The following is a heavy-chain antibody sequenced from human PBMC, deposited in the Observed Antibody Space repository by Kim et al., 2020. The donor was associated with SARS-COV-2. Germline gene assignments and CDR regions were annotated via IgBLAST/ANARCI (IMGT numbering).Heavy chain of an antibody. V-gene: IGHV3-21*01. CDR2: ISSSSSYI. J-gene: IGHJ3*02. D-gene: IGHD6-13*01. Sequence: GGSLRLSCAASGFTFSSYSMNWVRQAPGKGLEWVSSISSSSSYIYYADSVKGRFTISRDNAKNSLYLQMNSLRAEDTAVYYCARDDWQQLAFDIWGHGTMASASS. CDR1: GFTFSSYS. CDR3: ARDDWQQLAFDI.